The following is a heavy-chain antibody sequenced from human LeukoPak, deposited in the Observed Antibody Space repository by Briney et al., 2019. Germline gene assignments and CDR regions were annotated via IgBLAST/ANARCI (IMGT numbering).Heavy chain of an antibody. CDR1: GFTFSSYA. J-gene: IGHJ4*02. V-gene: IGHV3-23*01. Sequence: GGSLRLSCAASGFTFSSYAMTWVRQAPGKGLEWVSAISGSGGSTYYADSVKGRFTISRDNSKNTLYLQMNSLRAEDTAVYYCAKDSYGSGSYYPYYFDYWGQGTLVTVSS. CDR3: AKDSYGSGSYYPYYFDY. CDR2: ISGSGGST. D-gene: IGHD3-10*01.